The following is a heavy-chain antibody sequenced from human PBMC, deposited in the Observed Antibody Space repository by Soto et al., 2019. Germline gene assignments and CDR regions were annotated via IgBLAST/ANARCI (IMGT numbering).Heavy chain of an antibody. V-gene: IGHV3-23*01. D-gene: IGHD4-17*01. CDR2: IRGSGVRT. J-gene: IGHJ3*01. CDR3: ARDPNGDYVGVFDG. Sequence: EVQLLESGEPGGSLRVSCVASGFTFSDYAMTWVRQASGKGLEWVSSIRGSGVRTTYASSVRGRFTILRDNYKNTLYLQMNSLRAEDTAVYYFARDPNGDYVGVFDGWGQGTMVTVSS. CDR1: GFTFSDYA.